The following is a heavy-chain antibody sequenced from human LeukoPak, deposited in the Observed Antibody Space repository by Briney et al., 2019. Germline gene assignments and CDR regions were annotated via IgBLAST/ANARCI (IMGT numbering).Heavy chain of an antibody. CDR2: IYYSGST. Sequence: KPSETLSLTCTVSGGSISSSSYYWGWIRQPPGKGLEGIGSIYYSGSTYYNPSLKSRVTISVDTSKNQFSLKLSSVTAADTAVYYCARVDYYDSSGYFAGLFDPWGQGTLVTVSS. CDR1: GGSISSSSYY. CDR3: ARVDYYDSSGYFAGLFDP. D-gene: IGHD3-22*01. J-gene: IGHJ5*02. V-gene: IGHV4-39*07.